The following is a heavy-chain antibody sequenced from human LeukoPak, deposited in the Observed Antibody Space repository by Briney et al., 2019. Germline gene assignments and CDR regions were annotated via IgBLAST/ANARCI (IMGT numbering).Heavy chain of an antibody. CDR1: GGSFSGYY. D-gene: IGHD6-13*01. CDR2: INHSGST. CDR3: ARSGSSWYSPYYYYMDV. V-gene: IGHV4-34*01. Sequence: SETLSLTCAVYGGSFSGYYWSWIRQPPGKGLEWIGEINHSGSTNYNPSLKSRVTISVDTSKNQFSLKLSSVTAADTAVYYCARSGSSWYSPYYYYMDVWGKGTTVTVSS. J-gene: IGHJ6*03.